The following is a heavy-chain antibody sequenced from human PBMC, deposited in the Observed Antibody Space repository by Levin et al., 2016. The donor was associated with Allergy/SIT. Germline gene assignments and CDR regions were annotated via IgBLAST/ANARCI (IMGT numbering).Heavy chain of an antibody. V-gene: IGHV4-39*01. D-gene: IGHD2-21*01. CDR3: ARAEIAYDY. CDR2: VYYLGGS. Sequence: SETLSLTCTVSGDSIRNSEKFWGWIRQPPGKGLEWIGTVYYLGGSHYNPSLKSRVTVSVDTSKNEFSLRLTSVTAADTAVYYCARAEIAYDYWGQGIPVTVSS. J-gene: IGHJ4*02. CDR1: GDSIRNSEKF.